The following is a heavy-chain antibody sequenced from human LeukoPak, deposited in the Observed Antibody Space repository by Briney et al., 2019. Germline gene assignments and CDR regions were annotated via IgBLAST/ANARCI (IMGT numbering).Heavy chain of an antibody. V-gene: IGHV3-23*01. CDR1: GFTFSSYA. CDR3: AEKSPYGGADK. J-gene: IGHJ4*02. CDR2: ISGSGGNT. Sequence: RGSLRLSCAASGFTFSSYAMSWVRQAPGKGLEWVSAISGSGGNTYYADSVKGRFTISRDNSKNTLYLQMNSLRDEDTAVYYCAEKSPYGGADKWGQGTLVTVSS. D-gene: IGHD4-23*01.